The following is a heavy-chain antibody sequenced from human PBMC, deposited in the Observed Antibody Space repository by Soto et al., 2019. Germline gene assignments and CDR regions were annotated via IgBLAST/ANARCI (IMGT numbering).Heavy chain of an antibody. V-gene: IGHV3-48*02. Sequence: PGGSLRLSCTASGFTFGDYAMSWFRQAPGKGLEWISFINPGSSARHYADSVKGRFTISRDNAKNSLYLQMNSLTDADTAVYYCVRAYSYGYYYWGPGTLVTVSS. CDR1: GFTFGDYA. J-gene: IGHJ4*02. CDR3: VRAYSYGYYY. CDR2: INPGSSAR. D-gene: IGHD5-18*01.